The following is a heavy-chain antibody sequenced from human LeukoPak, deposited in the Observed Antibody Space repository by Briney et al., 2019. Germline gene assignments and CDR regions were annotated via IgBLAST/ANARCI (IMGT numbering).Heavy chain of an antibody. CDR3: ASFPWGSPSRGFDY. Sequence: SSETLFLTCTVSGGSINSHFWSWIRQPPGKGLEWIGYLLDSGSTKYNPSLKSRITISVDMSKNQFSVKLSSVTAADTAVYYCASFPWGSPSRGFDYWGQGTLVTVSS. CDR1: GGSINSHF. CDR2: LLDSGST. J-gene: IGHJ4*02. V-gene: IGHV4-59*11. D-gene: IGHD7-27*01.